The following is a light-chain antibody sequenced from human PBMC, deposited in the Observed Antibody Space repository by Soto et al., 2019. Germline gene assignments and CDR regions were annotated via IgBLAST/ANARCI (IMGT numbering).Light chain of an antibody. V-gene: IGLV2-14*01. CDR2: EVS. CDR3: TSYTSSSTWV. CDR1: SSDVGGYNY. J-gene: IGLJ3*02. Sequence: QSALTQPASVSGSPGQSITISCTGTSSDVGGYNYVSWYQQHPGKAPKLLIYEVSNRPSGVFNRFSGSKSGNTASLTISGLQAEDEADYYCTSYTSSSTWVFGGGTKGPS.